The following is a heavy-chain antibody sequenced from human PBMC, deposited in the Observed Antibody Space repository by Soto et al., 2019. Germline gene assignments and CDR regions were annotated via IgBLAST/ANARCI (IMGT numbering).Heavy chain of an antibody. Sequence: EVQLVESGGGLVQPGGSLRLSCEASGFTLSSFWIHWFRQAPGKGLVWVSRINSDGSNTRYADSVRGRFTISRDNAKNTMYLQMNSLIAEDTAVYYCARDLVAKDAFDIWGQGTMVTVSS. CDR1: GFTLSSFW. CDR2: INSDGSNT. CDR3: ARDLVAKDAFDI. V-gene: IGHV3-74*01. D-gene: IGHD2-8*02. J-gene: IGHJ3*02.